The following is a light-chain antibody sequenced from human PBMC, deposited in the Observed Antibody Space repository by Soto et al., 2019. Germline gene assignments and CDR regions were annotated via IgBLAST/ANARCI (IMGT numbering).Light chain of an antibody. CDR2: GNS. V-gene: IGLV1-40*01. CDR3: QSYDSSLSAL. CDR1: SSNIGAGYD. Sequence: QPVLTQPPSVSGAPGQRVTISCTGSSSNIGAGYDVHWYQQLPGTAPKLLIYGNSNRPSGVPDRFSGSKSCTSASLAITGLQAEDEADYYCQSYDSSLSALFGGGTKVTVL. J-gene: IGLJ3*02.